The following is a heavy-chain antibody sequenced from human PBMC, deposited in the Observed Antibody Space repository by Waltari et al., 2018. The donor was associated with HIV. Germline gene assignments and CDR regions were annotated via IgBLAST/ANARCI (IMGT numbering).Heavy chain of an antibody. D-gene: IGHD6-25*01. CDR3: ARGAASNTFNSYFDS. J-gene: IGHJ4*02. Sequence: QVQLVQSGAEVKKPGSSVKVYCKASGGSFSHHASRWVRQAPGQGLEWMGGIIPVFGTTYYSQKFQGRVTITADVSLTTAYMDLSSLGSDDTAFYFCARGAASNTFNSYFDSWGQGVLVTVSS. CDR2: IIPVFGTT. V-gene: IGHV1-69*13. CDR1: GGSFSHHA.